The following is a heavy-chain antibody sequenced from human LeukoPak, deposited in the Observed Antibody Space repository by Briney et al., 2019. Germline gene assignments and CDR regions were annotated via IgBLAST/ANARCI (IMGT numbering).Heavy chain of an antibody. Sequence: GGSLRLSCAASGFTVSSNYMSWVRQAPGKGLEWVSVIYGGGSTYYADSVKGRFTISRDNSKNTLYLQMNSLRAEDTAVYYCARDDRDGYNWGYFDYWGQGTLVTVSS. CDR1: GFTVSSNY. CDR2: IYGGGST. CDR3: ARDDRDGYNWGYFDY. D-gene: IGHD5-24*01. V-gene: IGHV3-53*01. J-gene: IGHJ4*02.